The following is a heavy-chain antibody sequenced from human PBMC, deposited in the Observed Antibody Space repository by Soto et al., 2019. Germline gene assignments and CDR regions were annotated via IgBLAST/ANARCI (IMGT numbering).Heavy chain of an antibody. CDR3: ARGHIVVVTAMDFDY. CDR2: ISAYNGNT. Sequence: QVQLVQSGAEVKKPGASVKVSCKASGYTFTSYGISWVRQAPGQGLEWMGWISAYNGNTNYAQKLQGRVTITTDTSXTTAYMELRSLRSDDTAVYYCARGHIVVVTAMDFDYWGQGTLVTVSS. V-gene: IGHV1-18*01. CDR1: GYTFTSYG. D-gene: IGHD2-21*02. J-gene: IGHJ4*02.